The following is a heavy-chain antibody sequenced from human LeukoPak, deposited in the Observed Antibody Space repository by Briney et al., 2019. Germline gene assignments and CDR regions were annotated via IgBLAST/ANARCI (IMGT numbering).Heavy chain of an antibody. CDR3: ARDLCHGGSCFHFDS. CDR1: GYTFTDYY. D-gene: IGHD2-15*01. V-gene: IGHV1-2*02. CDR2: INPDSGAT. J-gene: IGHJ4*02. Sequence: ASVKVSCKASGYTFTDYYVHWVRQAPGQGLEWLGWINPDSGATNFAQRFKGRVTMTRDTSVNTAPMELNNLRSDDTAVYYCARDLCHGGSCFHFDSWGQGTLVTVSS.